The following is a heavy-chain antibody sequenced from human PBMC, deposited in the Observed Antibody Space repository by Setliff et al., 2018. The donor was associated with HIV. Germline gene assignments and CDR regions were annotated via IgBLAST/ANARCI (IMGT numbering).Heavy chain of an antibody. CDR3: AKRLTGPFDN. CDR2: IHHTGRT. Sequence: PSETRSLTCTVSGASIQITDTWWSLVRQPPGKGLEWIGEIHHTGRTNYNPSLKNRVTISIDNFENQFSLNLSSVTAADTAVYYCAKRLTGPFDNWGQGTLVTVSS. D-gene: IGHD1-1*01. V-gene: IGHV4-4*02. J-gene: IGHJ4*02. CDR1: GASIQITDTW.